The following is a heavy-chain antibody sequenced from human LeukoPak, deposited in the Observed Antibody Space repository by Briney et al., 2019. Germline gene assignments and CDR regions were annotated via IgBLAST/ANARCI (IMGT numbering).Heavy chain of an antibody. J-gene: IGHJ6*02. CDR1: GYTFTNYD. CDR2: IIPIFGIA. CDR3: ARVQTHYGGNSYYYYGMDV. D-gene: IGHD4-23*01. Sequence: ASVKVSCKASGYTFTNYDINWVRQATGQGLEWMGRIIPIFGIANYAQKFQGRVTITADKSTSTAYMELSSLRSEDTAVYYCARVQTHYGGNSYYYYGMDVWGQGTTVTVSS. V-gene: IGHV1-69*04.